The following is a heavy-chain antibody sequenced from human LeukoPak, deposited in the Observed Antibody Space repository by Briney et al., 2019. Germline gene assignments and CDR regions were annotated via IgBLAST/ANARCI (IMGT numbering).Heavy chain of an antibody. CDR2: IYPRDGST. V-gene: IGHV1-46*01. CDR1: GYTFTSNY. J-gene: IGHJ4*02. Sequence: ASVKVSCKASGYTFTSNYIHWVRQAPGQGLEWMGMIYPRDGSTSYAQKFQGRVTVTRDTSTSTVHMELSGLSSEDTAVYYCARDQEGFDYWGQGTLVTVSS. CDR3: ARDQEGFDY.